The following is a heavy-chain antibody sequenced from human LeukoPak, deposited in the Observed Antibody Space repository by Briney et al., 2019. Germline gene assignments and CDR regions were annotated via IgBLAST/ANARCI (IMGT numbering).Heavy chain of an antibody. CDR1: GFTFSSYA. CDR3: AKGPRFTVTTGFDY. Sequence: GGSLRLSCAASGFTFSSYAMSWVRQAPGKGLEWVPAISGSGGSTYYAASVKGRFTISRDNSKNTLYLQMNSLRAEDTAVYYCAKGPRFTVTTGFDYWGQGTLVTVSS. V-gene: IGHV3-23*01. D-gene: IGHD4-11*01. J-gene: IGHJ4*02. CDR2: ISGSGGST.